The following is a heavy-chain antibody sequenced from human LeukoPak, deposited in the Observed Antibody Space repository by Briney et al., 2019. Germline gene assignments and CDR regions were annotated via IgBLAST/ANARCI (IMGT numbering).Heavy chain of an antibody. CDR3: ARDQSRDGHNFPIVYDY. J-gene: IGHJ4*02. V-gene: IGHV3-48*03. D-gene: IGHD5-24*01. CDR1: GFTFSSYE. Sequence: GGSLRLSCAASGFTFSSYEMNWVRQTPGKGLEFVSYISSSGSTVYYQDSVKGRFTISRDNAKNSLYLQMNSLRAEDTAVYYCARDQSRDGHNFPIVYDYWGQGTLVTVSS. CDR2: ISSSGSTV.